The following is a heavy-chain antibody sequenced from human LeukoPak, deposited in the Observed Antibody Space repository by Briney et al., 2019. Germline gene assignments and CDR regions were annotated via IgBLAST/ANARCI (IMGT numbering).Heavy chain of an antibody. D-gene: IGHD4-11*01. J-gene: IGHJ5*02. V-gene: IGHV1-46*01. CDR1: GYTFTSYY. CDR3: AIDRERAHDHSNYRAYGWFDP. Sequence: ASVTVSCKASGYTFTSYYMHWVRQAPGQGLEWMGIINPSGGSTSYAQKFQGRVTMTRDTSTSTVYMELSSLRSEDTAVYYCAIDRERAHDHSNYRAYGWFDPWGQGTLVTVSS. CDR2: INPSGGST.